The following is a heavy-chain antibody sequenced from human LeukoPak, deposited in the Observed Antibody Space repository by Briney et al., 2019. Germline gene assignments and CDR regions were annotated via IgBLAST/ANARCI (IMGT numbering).Heavy chain of an antibody. CDR2: IYYRGST. CDR1: GGSINNYY. V-gene: IGHV4-59*01. CDR3: ARSNSPSRFDP. Sequence: SETLSLTCTVSGGSINNYYWSWIRQPPGKGLEWIGYIYYRGSTNYNPSLKSRVTFSVDTSKNQFSLKLNSVTAADTAVYYCARSNSPSRFDPWGQGTLVTVSS. J-gene: IGHJ5*02. D-gene: IGHD2/OR15-2a*01.